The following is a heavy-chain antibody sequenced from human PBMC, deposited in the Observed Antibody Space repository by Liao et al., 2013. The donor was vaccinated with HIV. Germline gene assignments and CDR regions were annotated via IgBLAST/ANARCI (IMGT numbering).Heavy chain of an antibody. V-gene: IGHV4-34*01. CDR2: ISHGGNP. J-gene: IGHJ4*02. D-gene: IGHD2-8*01. CDR1: GGSFNHFY. Sequence: QEQLQQRGAGLLKPSETLSLTCNFYGGSFNHFYWSWIRQFPGKGLEWIGEISHGGNPNYNPSLKSRVAIELDTSNNQFSLKLTSMTAADAALYFCARADCTNSACPFDSWGQGTLVAVSS. CDR3: ARADCTNSACPFDS.